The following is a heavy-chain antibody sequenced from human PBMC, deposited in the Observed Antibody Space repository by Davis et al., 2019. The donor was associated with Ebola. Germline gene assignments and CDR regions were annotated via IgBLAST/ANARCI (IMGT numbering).Heavy chain of an antibody. J-gene: IGHJ4*02. CDR2: INSDGSST. Sequence: GESLKISCAASGFTFSGYWMHWVSQAPGKGLGWVLRINSDGSSTTYAGSVKGRFTISRDNARNTLHLQMNSLRAEDTAVYYCARGPVGYFDYWGQGTLVTVSS. CDR3: ARGPVGYFDY. CDR1: GFTFSGYW. D-gene: IGHD4-23*01. V-gene: IGHV3-74*01.